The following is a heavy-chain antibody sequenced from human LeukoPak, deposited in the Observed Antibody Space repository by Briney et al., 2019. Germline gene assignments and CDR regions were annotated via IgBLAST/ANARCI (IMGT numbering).Heavy chain of an antibody. V-gene: IGHV3-23*01. CDR1: GFTFSSHS. J-gene: IGHJ4*02. CDR3: AKPGEASNYYFDC. Sequence: GGSLRLSCAASGFTFSSHSMNWVRQAPGKGLEWVSTIGTSGGTYYADSVKGRFTISRDNSRDTMYLQMNSLRAEDTALYYCAKPGEASNYYFDCWGQGALVTVSS. D-gene: IGHD2-21*01. CDR2: IGTSGGT.